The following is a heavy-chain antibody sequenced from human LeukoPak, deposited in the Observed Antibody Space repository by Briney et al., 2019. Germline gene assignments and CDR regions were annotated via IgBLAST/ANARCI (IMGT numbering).Heavy chain of an antibody. D-gene: IGHD2-15*01. Sequence: GGSLRLSCAASGFTFSSYSMNWVRQAPGKGLEWVSSISSSSSYIYYADSVKGRFTISRDNAKNSLYLQMNSLRAEDTAVYYCARDDAYCSGGSCSLYNWFDPWGQGTLVTASS. CDR2: ISSSSSYI. V-gene: IGHV3-21*01. CDR3: ARDDAYCSGGSCSLYNWFDP. J-gene: IGHJ5*02. CDR1: GFTFSSYS.